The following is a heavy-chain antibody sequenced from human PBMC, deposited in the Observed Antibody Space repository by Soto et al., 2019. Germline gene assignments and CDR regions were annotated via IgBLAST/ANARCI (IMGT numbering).Heavy chain of an antibody. CDR1: GFRFSTYA. CDR2: ISYNGNDK. Sequence: QVQLLESGGGVVQPGRSLRLFCAASGFRFSTYAMHWVRQAPGKGLEWVAFISYNGNDKYYADSVKGRFTISRDNSDNTLNLQMNSLRPEVTAVYYCARGRRGLTTRPPNYFDPLGQGTLVTVSS. J-gene: IGHJ5*02. D-gene: IGHD6-6*01. CDR3: ARGRRGLTTRPPNYFDP. V-gene: IGHV3-30-3*01.